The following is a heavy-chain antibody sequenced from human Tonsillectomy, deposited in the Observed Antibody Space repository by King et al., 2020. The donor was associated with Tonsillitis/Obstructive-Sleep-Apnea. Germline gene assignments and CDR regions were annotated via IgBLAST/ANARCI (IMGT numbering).Heavy chain of an antibody. Sequence: VQLVESGGGLVQPGGSLRLSFAASGFSLSSYNMNWVRPAPGNVLEGFSYILSSSITIYYADSVKGRFTISRDNAKNSLYLQMNSLRDEDTAVFYCAREKGSGFVDYWGQGTLVTVSS. CDR2: ILSSSITI. J-gene: IGHJ4*02. D-gene: IGHD6-25*01. CDR1: GFSLSSYN. V-gene: IGHV3-48*02. CDR3: AREKGSGFVDY.